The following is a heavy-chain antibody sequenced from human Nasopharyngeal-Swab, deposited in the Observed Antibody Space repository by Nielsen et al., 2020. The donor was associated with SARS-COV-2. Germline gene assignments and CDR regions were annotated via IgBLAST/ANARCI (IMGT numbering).Heavy chain of an antibody. V-gene: IGHV3-23*01. D-gene: IGHD2-8*01. J-gene: IGHJ4*02. CDR3: AKDTGFCTRGSCGPFDS. CDR1: GFAFSAYT. Sequence: GGSLRLSCAAYGFAFSAYTMNWVRQAPGKGLEWVSSISGSGSSRYYAASLKGRFTISRDTSKNMLYLQMDSVRADDTAVYYCAKDTGFCTRGSCGPFDSWGQGTLVSVSS. CDR2: ISGSGSSR.